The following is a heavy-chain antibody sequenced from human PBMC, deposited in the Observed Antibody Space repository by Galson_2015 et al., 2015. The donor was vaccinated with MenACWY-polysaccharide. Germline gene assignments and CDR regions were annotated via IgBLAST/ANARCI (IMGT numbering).Heavy chain of an antibody. V-gene: IGHV3-53*01. J-gene: IGHJ6*02. Sequence: SLRLSCAASGLIVSANYMAWFRQPPGKGLEWVSTIYSGGNTYYADSVKGRFTISRDNSKNTLYLQMNSLRADDTAMYYCARHRPRGNGMDVWGQGTTVTVSS. CDR2: IYSGGNT. CDR1: GLIVSANY. D-gene: IGHD1-14*01. CDR3: ARHRPRGNGMDV.